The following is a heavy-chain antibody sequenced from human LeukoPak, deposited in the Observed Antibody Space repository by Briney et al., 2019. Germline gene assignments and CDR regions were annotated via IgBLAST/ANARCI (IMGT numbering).Heavy chain of an antibody. CDR1: GFTFSSYA. CDR2: ISGSGGST. Sequence: GGSLRLSCAASGFTFSSYAMSWVRQAPGKGLEWVSAISGSGGSTYYADSVEGRFTISRHNSKNTLYLQMNSLRAEDTAVYYCAKDAMIVVGPEDIWGQGTMVTVSS. V-gene: IGHV3-23*01. CDR3: AKDAMIVVGPEDI. J-gene: IGHJ3*02. D-gene: IGHD3-22*01.